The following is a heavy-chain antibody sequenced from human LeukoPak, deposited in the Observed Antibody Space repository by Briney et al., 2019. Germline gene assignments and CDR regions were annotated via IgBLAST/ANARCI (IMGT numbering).Heavy chain of an antibody. D-gene: IGHD1-26*01. CDR1: GFTFSSYS. CDR2: ISSSSSYI. V-gene: IGHV3-21*01. Sequence: PGGSLRLSCAASGFTFSSYSMNWARQAPGKGLEWVSSISSSSSYIYYADSVKGRFTISRDNAKNSLYLQMNSLRAEDTAVYYCARDPTPIVPDWGQGTLVTVSS. CDR3: ARDPTPIVPD. J-gene: IGHJ4*02.